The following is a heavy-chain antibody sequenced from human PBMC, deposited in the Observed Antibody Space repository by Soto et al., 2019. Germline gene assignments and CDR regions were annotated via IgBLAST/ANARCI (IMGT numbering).Heavy chain of an antibody. CDR2: INPNSGGT. CDR3: ARPNSGDLDY. D-gene: IGHD3-10*01. V-gene: IGHV1-2*02. J-gene: IGHJ4*02. Sequence: GSVKVSCKASLYNLNDYHVHWVRQAPGQGLEWMGWINPNSGGTKYAQKFQGRVTMTRDTSISTAYMELRRVRYDDTAVYYCARPNSGDLDYWGQGTLVTVSS. CDR1: LYNLNDYH.